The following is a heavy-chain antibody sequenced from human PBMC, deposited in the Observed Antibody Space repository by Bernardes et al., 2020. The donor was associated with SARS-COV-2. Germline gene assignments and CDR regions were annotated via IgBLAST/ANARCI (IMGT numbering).Heavy chain of an antibody. J-gene: IGHJ4*02. CDR1: GYTFNAFA. V-gene: IGHV3-23*01. Sequence: VGSLRLSCAASGYTFNAFAMSWVRQAPGKGLEWVSAISDSGGSAYYADSVKGRFTISRDNSENTLYLQLNSLSAEDTAIYYCAKDDSSGYFYGCFDFRGQGTLVTVSS. CDR2: ISDSGGSA. CDR3: AKDDSSGYFYGCFDF. D-gene: IGHD3-22*01.